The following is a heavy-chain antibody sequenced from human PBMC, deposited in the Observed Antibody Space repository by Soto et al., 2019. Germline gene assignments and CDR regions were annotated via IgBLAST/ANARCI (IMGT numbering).Heavy chain of an antibody. D-gene: IGHD1-1*01. J-gene: IGHJ3*02. V-gene: IGHV4-34*01. CDR3: ARGLPRRGGHDSDAFDI. Sequence: QVQLQQWGAGLLKPSETLSLTCAVYGGSFSGYYWSWIRQPPGKGLEWIGEINHSGSTNYNPSLKSRVTISVDTSKNQFSLKLSSVTAADTAVYYCARGLPRRGGHDSDAFDIWGQGTMVTVSS. CDR2: INHSGST. CDR1: GGSFSGYY.